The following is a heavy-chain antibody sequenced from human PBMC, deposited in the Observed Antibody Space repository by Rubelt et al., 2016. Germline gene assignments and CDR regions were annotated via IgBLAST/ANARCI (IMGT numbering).Heavy chain of an antibody. CDR2: INHSGST. V-gene: IGHV4-34*01. Sequence: QVQLQQWGAGLLKPSETLSLTCAVYGGSFSGYYWSWIRQPPGKGLEWIGEINHSGSTNYNPSLKSRVTISVDTSKNQFSLKLRPVTASDTAVYYCARSVNYYYYYMDVWGKGTTVTVSS. CDR3: ARSVNYYYYYMDV. J-gene: IGHJ6*03. CDR1: GGSFSGYY.